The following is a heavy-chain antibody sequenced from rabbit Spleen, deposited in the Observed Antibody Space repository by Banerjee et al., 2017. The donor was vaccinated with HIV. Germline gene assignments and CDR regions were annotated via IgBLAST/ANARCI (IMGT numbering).Heavy chain of an antibody. Sequence: QEQLVESGGGLVKPGASLTLTCIASGVSFSVNSYMCWVRQAPGKGLEWIVCIDTGSSDFTYFASWAKGRFTISKTSSTTVTLQMTSLTAADTATYFCARDTGSSFSSYGMDLWGPGTLVTVS. CDR1: GVSFSVNSY. V-gene: IGHV1S45*01. CDR2: IDTGSSDFT. CDR3: ARDTGSSFSSYGMDL. J-gene: IGHJ6*01. D-gene: IGHD8-1*01.